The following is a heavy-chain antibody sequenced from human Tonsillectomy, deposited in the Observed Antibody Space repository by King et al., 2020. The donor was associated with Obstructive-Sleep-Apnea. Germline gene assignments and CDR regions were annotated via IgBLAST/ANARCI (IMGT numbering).Heavy chain of an antibody. CDR2: SYYSGIT. D-gene: IGHD6-25*01. J-gene: IGHJ6*02. CDR3: ARGYGSGSTYYYYGMDV. CDR1: GGSISRYY. Sequence: QLQESGPGLVKPSETLSLNCTVSGGSISRYYWSWIRQPPGKGLEWIGYSYYSGITDYNPSLKSRVTISVDTSKNQFSLRLSSVTAADTAVYYCARGYGSGSTYYYYGMDVWGQGTTVTVSS. V-gene: IGHV4-59*01.